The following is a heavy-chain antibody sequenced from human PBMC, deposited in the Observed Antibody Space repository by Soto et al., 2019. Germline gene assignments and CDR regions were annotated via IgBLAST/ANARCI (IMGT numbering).Heavy chain of an antibody. Sequence: PSETLSLTCIVSGGSISSSSYYWGWIRQSPGKGLEWIGSIYYGGGTSYNPSLKGRISISVDTSKTQLSLKLRSVTAADTAVYYCARRGGGPSGYLNYYALDVWGQGTTVTVSS. J-gene: IGHJ6*02. CDR2: IYYGGGT. V-gene: IGHV4-39*01. CDR1: GGSISSSSYY. CDR3: ARRGGGPSGYLNYYALDV. D-gene: IGHD3-22*01.